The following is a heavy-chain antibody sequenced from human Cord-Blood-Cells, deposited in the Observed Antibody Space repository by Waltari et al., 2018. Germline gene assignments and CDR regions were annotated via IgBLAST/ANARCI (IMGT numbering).Heavy chain of an antibody. V-gene: IGHV3-7*01. D-gene: IGHD6-6*01. CDR2: IKQDGSEK. Sequence: EVQLVESGGGLVQPGGSLRLSCAASGLTFSSYWMSWVRQAPGKGLEWVANIKQDGSEKYYVDSVKGRFTISRDNAKNSLYLQMNSLRAEDTAVYYCARSRRQLVYWGQGTLVTVSS. J-gene: IGHJ4*02. CDR3: ARSRRQLVY. CDR1: GLTFSSYW.